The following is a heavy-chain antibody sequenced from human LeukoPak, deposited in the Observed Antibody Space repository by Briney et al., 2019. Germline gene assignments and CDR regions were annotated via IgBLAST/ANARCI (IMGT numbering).Heavy chain of an antibody. CDR1: GGSISSYY. Sequence: SETLSLTCTVSGGSISSYYWSWIRQPPGKGLEWIGYIYYSGSTNYNPSLKSRVTISVDTSKNQFSLKLSSATAADTAVYYCARGPLRYLYYFDYWGQGTLVTVSS. J-gene: IGHJ4*02. D-gene: IGHD3-9*01. V-gene: IGHV4-59*01. CDR3: ARGPLRYLYYFDY. CDR2: IYYSGST.